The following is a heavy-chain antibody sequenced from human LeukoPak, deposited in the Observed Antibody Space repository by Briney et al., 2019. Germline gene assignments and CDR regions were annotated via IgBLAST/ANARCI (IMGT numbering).Heavy chain of an antibody. V-gene: IGHV3-9*01. D-gene: IGHD3-10*01. J-gene: IGHJ4*02. CDR2: ISYNSDTI. CDR1: GFTFDDYA. Sequence: GGSLRLSCAASGFTFDDYAMHSVRQAPGKGLEWVSGISYNSDTIAYADSVKGRFTISRDTSLNTLYLQMNNLRAEDTAVYFCAKRGVVIRGLLVIGYHQEAYHYDFWGQGVLVTVSS. CDR3: AKRGVVIRGLLVIGYHQEAYHYDF.